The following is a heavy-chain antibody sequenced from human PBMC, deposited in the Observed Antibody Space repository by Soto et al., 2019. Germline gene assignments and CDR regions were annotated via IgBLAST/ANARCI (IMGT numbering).Heavy chain of an antibody. J-gene: IGHJ3*02. CDR1: GGTFSTYS. CDR2: VIPMLGVR. Sequence: QVQLVQSGAEVKKPGSSVKVSCKDSGGTFSTYSMFWVRQAPGQGLEWMGRVIPMLGVRNYAQRFQDRVTIIADKSTATVHMELSSLRSEDTALYYCTIGSWSGEVFDIWGQGTMVTVSS. CDR3: TIGSWSGEVFDI. D-gene: IGHD2-21*01. V-gene: IGHV1-69*02.